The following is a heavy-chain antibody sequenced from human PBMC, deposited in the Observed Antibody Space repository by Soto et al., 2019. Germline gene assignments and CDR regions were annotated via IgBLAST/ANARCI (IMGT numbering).Heavy chain of an antibody. D-gene: IGHD5-12*01. V-gene: IGHV1-2*02. J-gene: IGHJ6*03. CDR1: GQSFSAYY. CDR2: INPNGGAT. Sequence: QVQVAQAGAEVKKHVASVKVSCKTSGQSFSAYYLHWVRQTPGQGLAWLGWINPNGGATKYAQKFPGRVAMTRDTSIRTAYLELTSLRSDDTAIYYCARESGGATATLDYYYFYMDVWGKGTTVTVSS. CDR3: ARESGGATATLDYYYFYMDV.